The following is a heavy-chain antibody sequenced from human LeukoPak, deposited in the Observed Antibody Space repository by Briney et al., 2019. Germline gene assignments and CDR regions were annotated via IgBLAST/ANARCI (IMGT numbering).Heavy chain of an antibody. CDR2: ISYSGSI. D-gene: IGHD3-10*01. J-gene: IGHJ6*02. Sequence: PSETLSLTCTVSGGSISSSTYYWGWIRQPPGKGLEWIGSISYSGSIYYNPSLKSRVTISVDTSKNQFSLKLSSVTAADTAVYYCARGYGSGTYYPYYYGMDVWGQGTTVIVSS. CDR3: ARGYGSGTYYPYYYGMDV. V-gene: IGHV4-39*07. CDR1: GGSISSSTYY.